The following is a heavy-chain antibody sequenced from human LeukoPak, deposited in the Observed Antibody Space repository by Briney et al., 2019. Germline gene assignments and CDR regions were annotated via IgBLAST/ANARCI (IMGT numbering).Heavy chain of an antibody. CDR2: IIPIFGTA. CDR3: ARDLGDYGGNYWFDP. J-gene: IGHJ5*02. CDR1: GGTFGSNA. D-gene: IGHD4/OR15-4a*01. V-gene: IGHV1-69*05. Sequence: SVKVSCKASGGTFGSNAISWVRQAPGQGLEWMGGIIPIFGTANYAQKFQGRVTITTDESTSTAYMELSSLRSEDTAVYYCARDLGDYGGNYWFDPWGQGTLVTVSS.